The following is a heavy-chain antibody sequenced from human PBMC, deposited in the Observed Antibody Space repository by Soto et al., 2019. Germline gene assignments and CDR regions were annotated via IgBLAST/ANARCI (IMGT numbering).Heavy chain of an antibody. CDR1: GGSISSGDYY. V-gene: IGHV4-30-4*01. CDR3: ARDAYCSGGSCYGMDV. CDR2: IYYSGST. D-gene: IGHD2-15*01. J-gene: IGHJ6*02. Sequence: PSETLSLTCTVSGGSISSGDYYWSWIRQPPGKGLEWIGYIYYSGSTYYNPSLKSRVTISVDTSKNQFSLKLSSVTAADTAVYYCARDAYCSGGSCYGMDVWGQGTTVTVSS.